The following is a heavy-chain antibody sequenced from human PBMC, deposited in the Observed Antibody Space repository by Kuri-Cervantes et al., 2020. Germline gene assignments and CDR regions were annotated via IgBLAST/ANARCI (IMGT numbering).Heavy chain of an antibody. Sequence: GSLRLSCTVSGGSISRYYWSWIRQPPGKGLEWIGYIYYSGSTNYNPSLKSRVAISVDTSKNHLSLKLNSVTAADTAVYYCARGGQFWYEFEFWGQGTLVTVSS. CDR3: ARGGQFWYEFEF. V-gene: IGHV4-59*01. CDR1: GGSISRYY. J-gene: IGHJ4*02. D-gene: IGHD3/OR15-3a*01. CDR2: IYYSGST.